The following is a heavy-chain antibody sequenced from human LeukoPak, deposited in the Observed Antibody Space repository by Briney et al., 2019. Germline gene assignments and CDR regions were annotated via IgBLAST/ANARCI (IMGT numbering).Heavy chain of an antibody. CDR2: INPNSGGT. CDR1: GYTFTGYY. J-gene: IGHJ4*02. V-gene: IGHV1-2*04. Sequence: ASVKVSCKASGYTFTGYYMHWVRQAPGQGLEWMGWINPNSGGTNYTQKFQGWVTMTRDTSISTAYMELSRLRSDDTAVYYCARGPATIWYFDYWGQGTPVTVSS. D-gene: IGHD5-12*01. CDR3: ARGPATIWYFDY.